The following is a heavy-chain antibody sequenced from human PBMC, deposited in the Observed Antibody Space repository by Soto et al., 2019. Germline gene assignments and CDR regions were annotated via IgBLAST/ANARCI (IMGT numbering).Heavy chain of an antibody. CDR2: IYSGGST. CDR1: GFTVSSNY. D-gene: IGHD3-22*01. J-gene: IGHJ4*02. CDR3: ARESGDSSGYYYVYFDY. Sequence: PGGSLRLPCAASGFTVSSNYMSWIRQAPGKGLEWVSVIYSGGSTYYADSVKGRFTISRDNSKNTLYLQMNSLRAEDTAVDYCARESGDSSGYYYVYFDYWGEGT. V-gene: IGHV3-66*01.